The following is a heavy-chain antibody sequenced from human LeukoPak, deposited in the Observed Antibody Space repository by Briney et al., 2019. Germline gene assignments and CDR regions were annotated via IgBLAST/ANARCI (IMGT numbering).Heavy chain of an antibody. CDR3: ARERATSGWFSRGGFDP. D-gene: IGHD6-19*01. J-gene: IGHJ5*02. V-gene: IGHV1-18*01. Sequence: ASVKVSCKASGYTFTSYSISWVRQAPGQGLEWMGWISTYNGNTNYAQKVQDRVTMTTDTSTSTAYMELSRLRSDDTAVYYCARERATSGWFSRGGFDPWGQGTLVTVSS. CDR2: ISTYNGNT. CDR1: GYTFTSYS.